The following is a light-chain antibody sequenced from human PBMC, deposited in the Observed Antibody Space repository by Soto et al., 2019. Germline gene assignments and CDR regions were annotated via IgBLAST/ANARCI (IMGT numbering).Light chain of an antibody. CDR1: QNIERY. Sequence: IPITQSPSSLSASILDTITISCRVSQNIERYLNWYQQKEGRAPQLLMFAAANLESGVPSRFRGSGSGTDFTLTISSLQPEDFATYYCQQTHSTIHSFGQGAKVDIK. J-gene: IGKJ2*01. V-gene: IGKV1-39*01. CDR3: QQTHSTIHS. CDR2: AAA.